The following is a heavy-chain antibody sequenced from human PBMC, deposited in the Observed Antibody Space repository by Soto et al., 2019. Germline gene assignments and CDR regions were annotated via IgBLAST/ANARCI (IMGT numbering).Heavy chain of an antibody. CDR1: GFTFSSYG. V-gene: IGHV3-33*01. CDR3: ARGADYDILTGEYYFDY. Sequence: GGSLRLSCAASGFTFSSYGMHWVRQAPGKGLEWVAVIWYDGSNKYYADSVKGRFTISRDNSKNTLYLQMNSLRAEDTAVYYCARGADYDILTGEYYFDYWGQGTLVTVSS. J-gene: IGHJ4*02. D-gene: IGHD3-9*01. CDR2: IWYDGSNK.